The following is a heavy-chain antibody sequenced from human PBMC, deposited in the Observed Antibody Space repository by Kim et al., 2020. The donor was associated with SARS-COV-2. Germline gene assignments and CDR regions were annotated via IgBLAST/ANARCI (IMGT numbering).Heavy chain of an antibody. J-gene: IGHJ4*02. V-gene: IGHV3-33*05. D-gene: IGHD3-10*01. CDR2: ISYDGSNK. CDR1: GFTFSSYG. CDR3: ARELGERDGYNHGGFDY. Sequence: GGSLRLSCAASGFTFSSYGMHWVRQAPGKGLEWVAVISYDGSNKYYADSVKGRFTISRDNSKNTLYLQMNSLRAEDTAVYYCARELGERDGYNHGGFDYWGQGTLVTVSS.